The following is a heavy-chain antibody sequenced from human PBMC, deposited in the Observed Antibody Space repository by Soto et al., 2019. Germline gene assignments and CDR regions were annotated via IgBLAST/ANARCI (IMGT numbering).Heavy chain of an antibody. CDR2: IITISGTA. CDR3: ARSQGSSTSLEIYYYYYYGMDV. CDR1: VGTFSSYA. J-gene: IGHJ6*02. V-gene: IGHV1-69*01. Sequence: QVQLVQSGAEVKKPGSSVKVSCKASVGTFSSYAISWVRQAPGQGLEWMGGIITISGTANYAQKFQGRVTITADESTSTAYMELSSLRSEETAVYYCARSQGSSTSLEIYYYYYYGMDVWGQGTTVTVSS. D-gene: IGHD2-2*01.